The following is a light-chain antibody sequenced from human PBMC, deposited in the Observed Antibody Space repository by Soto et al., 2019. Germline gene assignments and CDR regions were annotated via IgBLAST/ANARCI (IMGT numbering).Light chain of an antibody. Sequence: GDRATITCRASQSISYWLAWYQQKPGKAPTLLIYDASTLESGVPSRFSGSGFGTDFTLTISTLQPEDFGTYYCQKYNSYSWTCGQGTKGDIK. V-gene: IGKV1-5*01. CDR3: QKYNSYSWT. CDR1: QSISYW. CDR2: DAS. J-gene: IGKJ1*01.